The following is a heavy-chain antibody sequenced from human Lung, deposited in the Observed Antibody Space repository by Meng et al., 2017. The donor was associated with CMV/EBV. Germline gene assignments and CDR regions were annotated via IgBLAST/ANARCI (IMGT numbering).Heavy chain of an antibody. CDR3: ARDPHFGALDY. CDR1: GFTFSSSY. V-gene: IGHV3-7*01. CDR2: IKYDGSDK. D-gene: IGHD3-10*01. J-gene: IGHJ4*02. Sequence: GEXXKISCVASGFTFSSSYMSWVRQAPGKGLEWVANIKYDGSDKGYVGSVEGRFTISRDNAKNSVYLQMNTLRVEDTAVYYCARDPHFGALDYWGQGTLVTVSS.